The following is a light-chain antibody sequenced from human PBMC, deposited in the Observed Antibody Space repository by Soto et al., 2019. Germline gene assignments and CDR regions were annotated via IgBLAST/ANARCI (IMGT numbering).Light chain of an antibody. V-gene: IGLV2-11*01. CDR3: CSYAGTYAPV. CDR2: DVS. CDR1: SSDVGAYNF. J-gene: IGLJ2*01. Sequence: QSALTQPPSVSGSPGQSVTISCTGTSSDVGAYNFVSCYQQYPGKAPKLIIFDVSARPSGVPDRFSGSKSGNTASLTISGLQADDEADYYCCSYAGTYAPVLGGGTKVTVL.